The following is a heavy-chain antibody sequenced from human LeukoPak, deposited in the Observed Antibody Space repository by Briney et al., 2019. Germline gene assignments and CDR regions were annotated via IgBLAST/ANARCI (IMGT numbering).Heavy chain of an antibody. V-gene: IGHV3-74*01. Sequence: GGSLRLSCAASGFTFSSYWMHWVRQAPGKGLVWVSRINSDGSSTSYADSVKGRFTISRDNAKNSLYLQMNSLRAGDTAVYYCARDLRGGITMIVGPFDYWGQGTLVTVSS. J-gene: IGHJ4*02. D-gene: IGHD3-22*01. CDR3: ARDLRGGITMIVGPFDY. CDR1: GFTFSSYW. CDR2: INSDGSST.